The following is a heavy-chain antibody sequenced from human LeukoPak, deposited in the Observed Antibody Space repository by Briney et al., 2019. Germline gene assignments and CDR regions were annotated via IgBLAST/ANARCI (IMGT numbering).Heavy chain of an antibody. J-gene: IGHJ4*02. V-gene: IGHV3-9*01. CDR3: AKDSSTEGFDY. CDR1: GFTFDDYA. D-gene: IGHD1-14*01. Sequence: GGSLRLSCAASGFTFDDYAMPWVRQAPGKGLEWVSGISWNSGSIGYADSVKGRFTISRDNAKNSLYLQMNSLRAEDTALYYCAKDSSTEGFDYWGQGTLVTVSS. CDR2: ISWNSGSI.